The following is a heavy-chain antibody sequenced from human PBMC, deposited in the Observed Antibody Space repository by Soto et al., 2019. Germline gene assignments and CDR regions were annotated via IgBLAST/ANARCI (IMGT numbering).Heavy chain of an antibody. Sequence: GPRPVNPTQSLTPTCTFPGVSVTTGAVSVGWIRRPAGKALEWLGLISWNDDKNYSPSLERRLTITKDTSKSQVVLTMTNLDPVETATYFCPNNNSPYSGRYYWFDPWGQGTLVTVSS. V-gene: IGHV2-5*01. J-gene: IGHJ5*02. CDR1: GVSVTTGAVS. D-gene: IGHD1-26*01. CDR2: ISWNDDK. CDR3: PNNNSPYSGRYYWFDP.